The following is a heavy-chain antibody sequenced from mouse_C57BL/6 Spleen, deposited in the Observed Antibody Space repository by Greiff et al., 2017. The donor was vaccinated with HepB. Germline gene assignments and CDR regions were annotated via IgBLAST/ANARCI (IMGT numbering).Heavy chain of an antibody. D-gene: IGHD2-1*01. CDR1: GFTFSSYA. V-gene: IGHV5-4*01. J-gene: IGHJ4*01. Sequence: VQGVESGGGLVKPGGSLKLSCAASGFTFSSYAMSWVRQTPEKRLEWVATISDGGSYTYYPDNVKGRFTISRDNAKNNLYLQMSHLKSEDTAMYYCGGYGKGGNYWGQGTSVTVSS. CDR2: ISDGGSYT. CDR3: GGYGKGGNY.